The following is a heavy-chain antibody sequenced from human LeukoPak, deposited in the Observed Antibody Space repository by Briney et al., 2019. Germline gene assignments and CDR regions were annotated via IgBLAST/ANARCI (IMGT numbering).Heavy chain of an antibody. Sequence: SETLSLTCAVSGYSISSGYYWGWIRQPPGKGLEWIGSIYQSGSTYYNPSLKSRVTISVDTSKNQFSLKLSSVTAADTAVYYCARDRVTMVRGVSYYYGMDVWGKGTTVTVSS. J-gene: IGHJ6*04. CDR3: ARDRVTMVRGVSYYYGMDV. CDR2: IYQSGST. V-gene: IGHV4-38-2*02. D-gene: IGHD3-10*01. CDR1: GYSISSGYY.